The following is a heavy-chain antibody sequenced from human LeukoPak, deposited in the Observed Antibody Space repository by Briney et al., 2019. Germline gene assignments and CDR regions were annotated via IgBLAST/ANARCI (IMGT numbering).Heavy chain of an antibody. CDR1: GYTFTSYG. CDR3: ARDGWSSGYYYYYGMDV. J-gene: IGHJ6*02. D-gene: IGHD3-22*01. CDR2: ISAYNGNT. Sequence: GASVKVSCTASGYTFTSYGISWVRQAPGQGLEWMGWISAYNGNTNYAQKLQGRVTMTTDTSTSTAYMELRSLRSDDTAVYYCARDGWSSGYYYYYGMDVWGQGTTVTVSS. V-gene: IGHV1-18*01.